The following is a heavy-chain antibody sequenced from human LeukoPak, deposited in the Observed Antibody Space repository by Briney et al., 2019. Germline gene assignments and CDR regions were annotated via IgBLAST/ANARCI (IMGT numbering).Heavy chain of an antibody. V-gene: IGHV4/OR15-8*02. CDR2: ISLAGQT. CDR1: GGSISGTNW. Sequence: SETLSLTCGVSGGSISGTNWWSWVRQPPGQGLEWIGEISLAGQTNYNPSLNGRVTMSLDKSSNQLSLHLTSVAAADTTTYFCSRESGPFCPFGYWGQGTLVIVSS. CDR3: SRESGPFCPFGY. J-gene: IGHJ4*02. D-gene: IGHD1-26*01.